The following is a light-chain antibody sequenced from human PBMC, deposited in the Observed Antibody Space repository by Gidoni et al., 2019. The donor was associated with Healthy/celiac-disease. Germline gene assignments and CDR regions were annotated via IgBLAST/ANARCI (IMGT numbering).Light chain of an antibody. Sequence: QPVLTQSSSASASLGSSVKLTCTLSSGHSSYIIAWHQQQPGKAPRYLMKLEGSGSYNKGSGVPDRFSGSSSGADRYLTISNLQFEDEADYYCETWDSNILWVFGGGTKLTV. CDR1: SGHSSYI. V-gene: IGLV4-60*02. CDR2: LEGSGSY. J-gene: IGLJ3*02. CDR3: ETWDSNILWV.